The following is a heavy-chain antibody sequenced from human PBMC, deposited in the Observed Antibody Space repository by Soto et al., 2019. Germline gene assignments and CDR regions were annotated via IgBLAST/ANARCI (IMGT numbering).Heavy chain of an antibody. J-gene: IGHJ6*02. CDR3: ARDLWGYCGTDCYPLDV. D-gene: IGHD2-21*02. CDR1: GGSISGYY. CDR2: MYNTGST. Sequence: SEPLSLTCTVSGGSISGYYWSWIRQPPGKGLEWIGYMYNTGSTVYNPSFKSRVTISVDTSKNQFSLKLNSVTAADTAVYYCARDLWGYCGTDCYPLDVWGQGTTVTVSS. V-gene: IGHV4-59*01.